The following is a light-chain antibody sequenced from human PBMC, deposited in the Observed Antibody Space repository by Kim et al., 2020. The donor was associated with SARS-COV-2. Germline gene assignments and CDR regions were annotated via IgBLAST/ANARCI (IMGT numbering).Light chain of an antibody. CDR3: NSRDSSGNYVV. Sequence: ALVQTVRITCQGDSLRSYYASWYQQKPGQAPVLVIYGKNNRPSGIPDRFSGSSSGNTASLTITGAQAEDEADYYCNSRDSSGNYVVFGGGTQLTVL. CDR1: SLRSYY. J-gene: IGLJ2*01. V-gene: IGLV3-19*01. CDR2: GKN.